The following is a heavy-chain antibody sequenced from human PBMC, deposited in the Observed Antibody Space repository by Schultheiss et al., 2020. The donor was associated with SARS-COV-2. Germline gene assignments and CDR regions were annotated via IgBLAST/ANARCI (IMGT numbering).Heavy chain of an antibody. J-gene: IGHJ2*01. CDR1: GFTFSYYE. V-gene: IGHV3-33*08. D-gene: IGHD1-26*01. Sequence: GGSLRLSCAASGFTFSYYEMNWVRQAPGKGLEWVAVLWHDGSHEDYADSVKGRFTISRDNSKNTLYLQMNSLRAEDTAVFYCARDGGSGTPGVYFDLWGRGTLVTVSS. CDR3: ARDGGSGTPGVYFDL. CDR2: LWHDGSHE.